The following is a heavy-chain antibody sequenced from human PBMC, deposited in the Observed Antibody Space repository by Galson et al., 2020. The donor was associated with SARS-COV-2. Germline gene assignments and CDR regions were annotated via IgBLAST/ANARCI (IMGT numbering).Heavy chain of an antibody. CDR3: AKSRGGYWYFDV. Sequence: GGSLRLSCAASGFTISSYGMHWVRQAPGKGLEWVAVISYDGNNKYYADSVKGRFTLSRDNSKNTLYLQMNSLRAEDTAVYYCAKSRGGYWYFDVWGRGTLVTVSS. CDR1: GFTISSYG. V-gene: IGHV3-30*18. J-gene: IGHJ2*01. CDR2: ISYDGNNK. D-gene: IGHD3-16*01.